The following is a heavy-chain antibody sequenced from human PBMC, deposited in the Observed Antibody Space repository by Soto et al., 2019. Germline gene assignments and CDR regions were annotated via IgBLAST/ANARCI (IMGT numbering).Heavy chain of an antibody. CDR1: GFTFSNAW. CDR3: TTDPYYYDSSGYFNDAFDI. J-gene: IGHJ3*02. V-gene: IGHV3-15*01. CDR2: IKSKTDGGTT. Sequence: LRLSCAASGFTFSNAWMSWVRQAPGKGLEWVGRIKSKTDGGTTDYAAPVKGRFTISRDDSKNTLYLQMNSLKTEDTAVYYCTTDPYYYDSSGYFNDAFDIWGQGTMVTVSS. D-gene: IGHD3-22*01.